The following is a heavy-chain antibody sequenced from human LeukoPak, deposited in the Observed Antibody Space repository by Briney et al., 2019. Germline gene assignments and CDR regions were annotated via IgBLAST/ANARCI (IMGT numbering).Heavy chain of an antibody. V-gene: IGHV3-21*01. CDR2: ISSSSSYI. D-gene: IGHD3-10*01. CDR1: GFTFSSYS. Sequence: GGSLRLSCAASGFTFSSYSINWVRQAPGKGLEWVSSISSSSSYIYYADSVKGRFTISRDNAKNSLYLQMNSLRAEDTAVYYCARDSMVRGVMSYWGQGTLVTVSS. CDR3: ARDSMVRGVMSY. J-gene: IGHJ4*02.